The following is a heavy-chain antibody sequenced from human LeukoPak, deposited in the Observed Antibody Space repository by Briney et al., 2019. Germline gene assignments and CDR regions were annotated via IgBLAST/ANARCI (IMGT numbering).Heavy chain of an antibody. CDR2: IKQDGSEK. CDR3: ARDAAYGYDRFDS. D-gene: IGHD5-18*01. CDR1: GFTLSSYW. J-gene: IGHJ4*02. V-gene: IGHV3-7*01. Sequence: GGSLRLSCAASGFTLSSYWMTWVRQAPGKGLEWVANIKQDGSEKYYVDSVKGRFTISRDNAKNSLSLQMNSLRAEDTAVYYCARDAAYGYDRFDSWGQGTQVTVSS.